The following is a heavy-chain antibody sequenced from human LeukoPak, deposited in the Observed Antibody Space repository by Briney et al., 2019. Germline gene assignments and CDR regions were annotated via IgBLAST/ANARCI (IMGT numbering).Heavy chain of an antibody. D-gene: IGHD3-9*01. V-gene: IGHV4-30-2*01. J-gene: IGHJ4*02. Sequence: SETLSLTCTVSGGSISSGGYYWSWIRQPPGKGLEWIGYIYHSGSTYYNPSLKSRVTISVDRSKNQFSLKLSSVTAADTAVYYCARYSILTVYSIDYWGQGTLVTVSS. CDR3: ARYSILTVYSIDY. CDR2: IYHSGST. CDR1: GGSISSGGYY.